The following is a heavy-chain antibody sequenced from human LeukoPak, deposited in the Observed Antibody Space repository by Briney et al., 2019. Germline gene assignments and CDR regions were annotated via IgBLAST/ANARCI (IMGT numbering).Heavy chain of an antibody. V-gene: IGHV3-23*01. D-gene: IGHD2/OR15-2a*01. CDR2: LRGSALT. CDR3: PNGSQECPRTLLDAFDI. CDR1: GFTFNIHA. J-gene: IGHJ3*02. Sequence: AGGSLRLSCAASGFTFNIHAMSWVRQAPGKGLEWVSTLRGSALTYYADSVKGRFTISRDTSKNTLFLDMNTLRVETTALYLRPNGSQECPRTLLDAFDIWGQGTMVSVSS.